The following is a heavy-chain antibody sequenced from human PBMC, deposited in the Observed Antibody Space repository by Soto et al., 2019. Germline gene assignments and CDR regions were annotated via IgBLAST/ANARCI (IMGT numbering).Heavy chain of an antibody. J-gene: IGHJ6*02. D-gene: IGHD6-6*01. Sequence: ASVKVSCKASGYTFINYYIHWVRQAPGQGLEWMGVINPNGGSTVYAQKFQGRVTLTRDTSTSTVYVELSSLRSDDTAVYYCARDSVGQLETPYYYYGMDVWGQGTTVTVSS. V-gene: IGHV1-46*01. CDR3: ARDSVGQLETPYYYYGMDV. CDR2: INPNGGST. CDR1: GYTFINYY.